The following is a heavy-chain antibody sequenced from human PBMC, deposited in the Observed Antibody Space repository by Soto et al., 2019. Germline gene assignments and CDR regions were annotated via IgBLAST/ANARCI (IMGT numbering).Heavy chain of an antibody. CDR1: GFTFSNAW. J-gene: IGHJ4*02. CDR3: AKDVRTYSWAPYYFDY. D-gene: IGHD5-18*01. Sequence: QVQLVESGGGLVNPGGSLRLSCVASGFTFSNAWMSWVRQVPGKGLEWVAVISYDGSNKYYADSVKGRFTISRDNSKNTLYLQMNSLRAEDTAVYYCAKDVRTYSWAPYYFDYWGQGTLVTVSS. CDR2: ISYDGSNK. V-gene: IGHV3-30*18.